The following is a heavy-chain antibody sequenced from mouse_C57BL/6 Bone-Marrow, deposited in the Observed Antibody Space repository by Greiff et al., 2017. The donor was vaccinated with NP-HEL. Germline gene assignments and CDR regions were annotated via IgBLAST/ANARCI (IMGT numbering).Heavy chain of an antibody. CDR3: AKMIYYDYPYFGV. Sequence: QVQLQQPGAELVMPGASVKLSCKASGYTFTSYWMHWVKQRPGQGLEWIGEIDPSDSYTNYNQKFKGKSTLTVDKSSSTAYMQLSSLTSEDSAVYYCAKMIYYDYPYFGVWGTGTTVTVSS. J-gene: IGHJ1*03. CDR1: GYTFTSYW. V-gene: IGHV1-69*01. CDR2: IDPSDSYT. D-gene: IGHD2-4*01.